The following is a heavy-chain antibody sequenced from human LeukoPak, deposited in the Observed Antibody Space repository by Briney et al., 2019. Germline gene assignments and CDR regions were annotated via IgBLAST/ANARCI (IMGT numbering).Heavy chain of an antibody. Sequence: ASVKVSCKASGYTFTCYYMHWVRQAPGQGLEWMGWINPNSGGTNYAQKFQGRVTMTRDTSISTAYMELSRLRSDDTAVYYCASDRSQYSSPVGWFDPWGQGTLVTVSS. CDR2: INPNSGGT. CDR3: ASDRSQYSSPVGWFDP. J-gene: IGHJ5*02. D-gene: IGHD6-6*01. V-gene: IGHV1-2*02. CDR1: GYTFTCYY.